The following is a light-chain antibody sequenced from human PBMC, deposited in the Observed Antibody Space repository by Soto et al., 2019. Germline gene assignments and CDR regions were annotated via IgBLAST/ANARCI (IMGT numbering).Light chain of an antibody. CDR3: AAWDDSPNVFYV. J-gene: IGLJ1*01. CDR2: VND. V-gene: IGLV1-44*01. CDR1: NSNIGSNN. Sequence: QSVLTQPPSVSGTPGLRVTISCSGSNSNIGSNNVNWYQQLPGTAPKLLICVNDQRPSGVPDRFSGSKSGNSASLTISGLQSEDEAEYYCAAWDDSPNVFYVFGTGTKLTVL.